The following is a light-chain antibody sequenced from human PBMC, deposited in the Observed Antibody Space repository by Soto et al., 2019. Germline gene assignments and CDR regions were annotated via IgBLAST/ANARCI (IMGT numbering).Light chain of an antibody. CDR1: QGISRY. CDR2: AAS. V-gene: IGKV1-8*01. CDR3: QQYYSYPFT. Sequence: AIRMTQSPSSFSASTGDRVTITCRASQGISRYLAWYQQKPGKAPKLLIYAASTLQSGVPSRFSGSGSGTDFTLTISGLQSEDLATYYWQQYYSYPFTFGPGNKVYIK. J-gene: IGKJ3*01.